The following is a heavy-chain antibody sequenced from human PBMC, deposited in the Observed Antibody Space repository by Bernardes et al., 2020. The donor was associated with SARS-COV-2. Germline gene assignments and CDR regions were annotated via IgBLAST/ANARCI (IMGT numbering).Heavy chain of an antibody. Sequence: GGSLRLSCTASGFTVSYNYMSWVRQAPGKGLEWVSVIYSGGTTYYADSVKGRFTISRYNSKNTVYLQMNSLRAEDTAVYYCARVREVIAPPSYYFDCWGQGNLVTVSS. V-gene: IGHV3-53*01. CDR1: GFTVSYNY. CDR2: IYSGGTT. CDR3: ARVREVIAPPSYYFDC. J-gene: IGHJ4*02. D-gene: IGHD6-6*01.